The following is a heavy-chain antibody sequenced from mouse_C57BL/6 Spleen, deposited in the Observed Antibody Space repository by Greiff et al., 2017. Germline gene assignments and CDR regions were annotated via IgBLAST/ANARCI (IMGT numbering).Heavy chain of an antibody. D-gene: IGHD6-2*01. CDR1: GYTFTDYY. CDR3: AIGGSLLDY. Sequence: EVQLQQSGPELVKPGASVKISCKASGYTFTDYYMNWVKQSHGKSLEWIGDINPNNGGTSYNQKFKGKATLTVDKSSSTAYMELRSLTSEDSAVYYCAIGGSLLDYWGQGTTLTVSS. V-gene: IGHV1-26*01. J-gene: IGHJ2*01. CDR2: INPNNGGT.